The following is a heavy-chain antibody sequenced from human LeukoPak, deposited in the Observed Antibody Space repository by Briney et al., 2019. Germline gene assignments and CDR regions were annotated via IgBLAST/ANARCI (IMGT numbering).Heavy chain of an antibody. D-gene: IGHD1-26*01. Sequence: KFQGRVTITRDTSASTAYMELSSLRSEDTAVYYCASSVGWELLSFDYWGQGTLVTVSS. J-gene: IGHJ4*02. CDR3: ASSVGWELLSFDY. V-gene: IGHV1-3*01.